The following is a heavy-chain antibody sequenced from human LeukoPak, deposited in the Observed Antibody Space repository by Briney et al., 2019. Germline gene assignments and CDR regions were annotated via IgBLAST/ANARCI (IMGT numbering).Heavy chain of an antibody. CDR2: IYSGGST. CDR1: GFTVSSNY. Sequence: PGGSLRLSCAASGFTVSSNYMSWVRQARGKGVEGVSVIYSGGSTYYADSVKGRFTISRDNSKNTLYLQMNSLRAEDTAVYYCARDSNEYGMDVWGQGTTVTVSS. V-gene: IGHV3-66*01. J-gene: IGHJ6*02. D-gene: IGHD1-1*01. CDR3: ARDSNEYGMDV.